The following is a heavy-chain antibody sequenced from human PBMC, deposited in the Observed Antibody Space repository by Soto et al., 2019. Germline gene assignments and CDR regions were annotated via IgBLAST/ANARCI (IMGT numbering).Heavy chain of an antibody. CDR3: ARDAHNYYASSGYGFDY. CDR1: GFPFRSYA. D-gene: IGHD3-22*01. V-gene: IGHV3-30-3*01. Sequence: GVSLILSCAASGFPFRSYAMHWVRQAPGKGLEWVAVISYDGSNKYYADSVKGRFTISRDNSKNTLYLQMNSLRAEDTAVYYCARDAHNYYASSGYGFDYWGQGTLVTVSS. CDR2: ISYDGSNK. J-gene: IGHJ4*02.